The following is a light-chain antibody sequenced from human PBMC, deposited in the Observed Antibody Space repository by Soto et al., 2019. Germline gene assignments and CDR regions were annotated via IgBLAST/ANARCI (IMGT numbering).Light chain of an antibody. V-gene: IGKV1-39*01. CDR1: QSISSY. CDR2: AAS. J-gene: IGKJ1*01. Sequence: DIQMTQSPSSLSASVGDRVTITCRASQSISSYLNWYQQKPGKAPKLLIYAASSLQSGVPSRFSGSGSGTDFTLTISSLQPEDFATYYCQESYSTPWRFGQG. CDR3: QESYSTPWR.